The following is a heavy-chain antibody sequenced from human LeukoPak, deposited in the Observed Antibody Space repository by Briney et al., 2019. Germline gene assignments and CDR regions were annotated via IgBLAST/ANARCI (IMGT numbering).Heavy chain of an antibody. CDR2: IYYSGST. CDR3: ARASDAVYYYFDY. Sequence: SETLSLTCTVSGGSISSYYWSWIRQPPGKGLEWIGYIYYSGSTNYNPSLKSRVTISVDTSKNQFSLKLSSVTAADTAVYYCARASDAVYYYFDYWGQGTLVTVSS. V-gene: IGHV4-59*01. CDR1: GGSISSYY. D-gene: IGHD1-14*01. J-gene: IGHJ4*02.